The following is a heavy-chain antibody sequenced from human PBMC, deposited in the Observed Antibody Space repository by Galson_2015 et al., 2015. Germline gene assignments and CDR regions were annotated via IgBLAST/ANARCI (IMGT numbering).Heavy chain of an antibody. CDR1: GFTFSSYG. Sequence: SLRLSCAVSGFTFSSYGMYWVRQAPGKGLEWVGIIWFDGSKKYYADSVEGRFTISRDASKNTLYLQINSLRAEDTAVYYCARESVPGPDSGMDVWGPGTTVIVSS. CDR3: ARESVPGPDSGMDV. V-gene: IGHV3-33*07. J-gene: IGHJ6*02. CDR2: IWFDGSKK.